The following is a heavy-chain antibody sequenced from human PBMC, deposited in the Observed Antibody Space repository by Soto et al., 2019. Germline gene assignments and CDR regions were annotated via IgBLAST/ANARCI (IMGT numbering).Heavy chain of an antibody. Sequence: SETLSLTCTVSGGSISSSSYYWGWIRQPPGKGLEWIGSIYYSGSTYYNPSLKSRVTISVDTSKNQFSLKLSSVTAADMAVYYCARVSYTAMVKTAFDIWRQGTMVTVSS. CDR3: ARVSYTAMVKTAFDI. CDR2: IYYSGST. CDR1: GGSISSSSYY. J-gene: IGHJ3*02. V-gene: IGHV4-39*01. D-gene: IGHD5-18*01.